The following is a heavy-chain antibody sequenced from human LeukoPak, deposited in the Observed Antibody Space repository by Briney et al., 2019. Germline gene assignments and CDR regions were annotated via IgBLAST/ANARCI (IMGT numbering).Heavy chain of an antibody. CDR2: IYYSGST. J-gene: IGHJ3*02. CDR1: GGSISSSTYY. CDR3: ARDPRSHHSSGYYCAFDI. V-gene: IGHV4-39*07. D-gene: IGHD3-22*01. Sequence: SETLSLTCTVSGGSISSSTYYWGWIRQPPGKGLEWIGSIYYSGSTYYSPSLKSRVTISLDTSKNQFSLKLSSVTAADTAVYYCARDPRSHHSSGYYCAFDIWGQGTMVTVSS.